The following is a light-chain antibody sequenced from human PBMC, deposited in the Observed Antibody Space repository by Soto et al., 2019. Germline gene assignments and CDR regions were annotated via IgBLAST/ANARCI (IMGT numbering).Light chain of an antibody. CDR1: QSVSKNY. J-gene: IGKJ1*01. CDR3: QQRSDLPS. CDR2: GAS. V-gene: IGKV3D-20*02. Sequence: EIVLTQSPGTLSLSPGERATLSCRASQSVSKNYLAWYQQKPGQAPRRLIYGASNRATGIPDRFIGSGSGTDFILTISSLGPEDFAVYFCQQRSDLPSFCQGAKVDIK.